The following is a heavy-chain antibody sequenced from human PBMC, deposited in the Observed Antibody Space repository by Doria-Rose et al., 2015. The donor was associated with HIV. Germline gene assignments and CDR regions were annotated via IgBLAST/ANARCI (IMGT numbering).Heavy chain of an antibody. CDR2: IFSDDER. D-gene: IGHD6-13*01. CDR3: ARIKSSRWYHKYYFDF. Sequence: QVTLKESGPVLVKPTETLTLTCTVSGVSLSSPGMGVSWIRQPPGKALEWLANIFSDDERSYKTALKSRLTFSRGTSKSQVVITMTDMDTVDTATYYCARIKSSRWYHKYYFDFWGQGTLVIVSA. CDR1: GVSLSSPGMG. V-gene: IGHV2-26*01. J-gene: IGHJ4*02.